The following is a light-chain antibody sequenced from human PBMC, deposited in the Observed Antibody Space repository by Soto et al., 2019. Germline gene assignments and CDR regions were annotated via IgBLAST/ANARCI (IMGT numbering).Light chain of an antibody. V-gene: IGKV1-5*03. CDR2: KAS. J-gene: IGKJ1*01. CDR3: QQYNTYPWT. Sequence: DIQMTQSPSTLSASVGDRVTITCRASPTISTWLAWYQLKPGKAPKLLIYKASSLESGVPSRFSGSGSGTEFTLTFSSLQPDDFATYYCQQYNTYPWTFGQGTKVEVK. CDR1: PTISTW.